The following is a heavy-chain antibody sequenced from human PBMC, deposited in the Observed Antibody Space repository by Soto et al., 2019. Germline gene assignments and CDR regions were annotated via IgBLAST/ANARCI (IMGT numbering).Heavy chain of an antibody. CDR2: IIPIFGTA. D-gene: IGHD3-22*01. J-gene: IGHJ3*02. Sequence: GASVKVSCKASGGTFSSYAISWVRQAPGQGLEWMGGIIPIFGTANYAQKFQGRVTITADESTSTAYMELSSLRSEDTAVYYCARWSRDSSGYLFLFGDAFDIWGQGTMVTVSS. V-gene: IGHV1-69*13. CDR3: ARWSRDSSGYLFLFGDAFDI. CDR1: GGTFSSYA.